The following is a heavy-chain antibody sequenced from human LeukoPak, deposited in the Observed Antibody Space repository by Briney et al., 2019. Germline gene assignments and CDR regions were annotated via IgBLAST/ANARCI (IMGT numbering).Heavy chain of an antibody. CDR2: IYTSGST. J-gene: IGHJ3*02. CDR3: AKVGQWLVLTDDASDI. V-gene: IGHV4-4*07. CDR1: GGSISSYY. Sequence: PSETLSLTCTVSGGSISSYYWSWIRQPAGKGLEWIGRIYTSGSTNYNPSLKSRVTMSVDTSKNQFSLKLSSVTAADTAVYYCAKVGQWLVLTDDASDIWGQGTMVTVSS. D-gene: IGHD6-19*01.